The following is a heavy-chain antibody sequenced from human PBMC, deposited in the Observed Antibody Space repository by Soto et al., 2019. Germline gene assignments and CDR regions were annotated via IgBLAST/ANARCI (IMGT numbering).Heavy chain of an antibody. CDR3: AIENGSGSYYWGTQGNWFDP. D-gene: IGHD3-10*01. CDR1: GYTFTSYR. V-gene: IGHV1-18*01. J-gene: IGHJ5*02. Sequence: QVQLVQSGAEVKKPGASVKVSCKASGYTFTSYRISWVRQAPGQGLEWMGWISTYNGNTNYAQKLQGIVXMXXXTXSSTDYMERRSLRSDDTAVYYCAIENGSGSYYWGTQGNWFDPWGQGTLVTVSS. CDR2: ISTYNGNT.